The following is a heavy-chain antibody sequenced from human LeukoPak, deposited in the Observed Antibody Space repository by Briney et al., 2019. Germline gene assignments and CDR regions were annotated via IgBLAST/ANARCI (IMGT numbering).Heavy chain of an antibody. CDR1: GFTFSSYW. CDR3: ARSNQADDY. D-gene: IGHD1-14*01. CDR2: INPGGSSI. Sequence: GGSLRLSCAASGFTFSSYWMHWVRHVPGKGLVWVARINPGGSSITYADSVKGRFTISRDNAKNTLYLQMDRLRAEDTGVYYCARSNQADDYWGQGTLVTVSS. J-gene: IGHJ4*02. V-gene: IGHV3-74*01.